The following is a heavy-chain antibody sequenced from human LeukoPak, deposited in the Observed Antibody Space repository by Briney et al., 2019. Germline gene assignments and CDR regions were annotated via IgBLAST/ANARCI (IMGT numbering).Heavy chain of an antibody. J-gene: IGHJ4*02. CDR3: AKVPRGGMTWELQGYYFDY. Sequence: SGGSLRLSCAASGFTFSSYGMHWVRQAPGKGLEWVAVISYDGSNKYYADSVKGRFTISRDNSKNTLYLQMNSLRAEDTAVYYCAKVPRGGMTWELQGYYFDYWGQGTLVTVSS. V-gene: IGHV3-30*18. D-gene: IGHD1-26*01. CDR1: GFTFSSYG. CDR2: ISYDGSNK.